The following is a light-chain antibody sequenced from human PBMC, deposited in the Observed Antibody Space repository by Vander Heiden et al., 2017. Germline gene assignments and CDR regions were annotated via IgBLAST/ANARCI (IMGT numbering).Light chain of an antibody. V-gene: IGLV2-23*02. CDR3: CSYAGSYTFVV. J-gene: IGLJ2*01. CDR1: SGNVGSYNL. Sequence: QSALTQPASVSGSPGQSITISCTGTSGNVGSYNLVSWYQQYPGKAPKLMIHDVNRRPSGVSNRFSGSKSGNTASLTISGLQAEDEADYYCCSYAGSYTFVVFGGGTRLTVL. CDR2: DVN.